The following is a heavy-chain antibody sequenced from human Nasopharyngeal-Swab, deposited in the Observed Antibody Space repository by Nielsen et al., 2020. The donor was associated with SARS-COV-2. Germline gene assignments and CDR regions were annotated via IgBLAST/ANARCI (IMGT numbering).Heavy chain of an antibody. J-gene: IGHJ4*02. Sequence: ASVKVSCKVSGYTLTELSMHWVRQAPGKGLEWMGGFDPEDGETIYAQKFQGRVTMTEDTSTDKAYMELSSLRSEDTAVYYCATVSREYDSRSGYFDYWGQGTLVTVSS. CDR2: FDPEDGET. D-gene: IGHD3-22*01. CDR3: ATVSREYDSRSGYFDY. CDR1: GYTLTELS. V-gene: IGHV1-24*01.